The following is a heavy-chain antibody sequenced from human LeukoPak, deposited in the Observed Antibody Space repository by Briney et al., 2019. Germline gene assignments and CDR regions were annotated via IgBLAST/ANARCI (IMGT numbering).Heavy chain of an antibody. CDR2: IYTSGST. D-gene: IGHD5-24*01. V-gene: IGHV4-4*09. CDR1: GGSISSYY. CDR3: ARHGVGGGDGCNYNWFDP. Sequence: PSETLSLTCTVSGGSISSYYWSWIRQPPGKGLEWIGYIYTSGSTNYNPSLKSRVTISVDTSKNQFSLKLSSVTAADTAVYYCARHGVGGGDGCNYNWFDPWGQGTLVTVSS. J-gene: IGHJ5*02.